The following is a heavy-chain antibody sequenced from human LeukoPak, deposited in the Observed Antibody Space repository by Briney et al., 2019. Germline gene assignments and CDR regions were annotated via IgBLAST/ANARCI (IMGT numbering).Heavy chain of an antibody. CDR2: FDPEDGET. D-gene: IGHD6-19*01. J-gene: IGHJ4*02. CDR3: ATDLPGYSSGWYLRR. CDR1: GYTLTELS. V-gene: IGHV1-24*01. Sequence: ASVKVTCKVSGYTLTELSMHWVRQAPGKGLEWMGGFDPEDGETIYAQKFQGRVTMTEDTSTDTAYMELSSLRSEDTAVYYCATDLPGYSSGWYLRRWGQGTLVTVSS.